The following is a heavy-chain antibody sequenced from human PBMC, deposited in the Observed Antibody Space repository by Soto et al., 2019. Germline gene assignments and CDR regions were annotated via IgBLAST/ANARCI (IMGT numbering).Heavy chain of an antibody. V-gene: IGHV3-74*01. CDR3: ATVCDL. D-gene: IGHD2-8*01. CDR2: IDTDGGGT. J-gene: IGHJ5*02. CDR1: GFTLGSHR. Sequence: DVQLVESGGGLVQPGGSLRVSCAASGFTLGSHRIHWVRQAPGKGLEWVSRIDTDGGGTSYADSVKGRFTISTDNAKNTVYLQMNGPRAEDTAVYYCATVCDLWGQGILVTVSS.